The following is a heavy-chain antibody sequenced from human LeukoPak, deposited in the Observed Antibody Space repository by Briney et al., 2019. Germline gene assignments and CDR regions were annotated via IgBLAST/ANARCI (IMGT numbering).Heavy chain of an antibody. D-gene: IGHD2-2*01. J-gene: IGHJ4*02. CDR3: AKGGYCSSTSCPNDY. V-gene: IGHV3-23*01. Sequence: SCKASGGTFSSYAMSWVRQAPGKGLEWVSTISGSGGSTYYADSVKGRFTISRDNSKNTLYLQMNSLRAEDTAVYYCAKGGYCSSTSCPNDYWGQGTLVTVSS. CDR1: GGTFSSYA. CDR2: ISGSGGST.